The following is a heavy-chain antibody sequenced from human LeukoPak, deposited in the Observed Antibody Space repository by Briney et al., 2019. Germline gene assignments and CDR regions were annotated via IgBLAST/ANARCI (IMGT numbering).Heavy chain of an antibody. D-gene: IGHD6-19*01. J-gene: IGHJ3*02. CDR3: ASSAVAVPNDAFDI. Sequence: GGSLRLSCAASGFTFSDYCMSWIRQAPGKRLEWVSYISSSGSTIYYADSVKGRFTISRDNAKNSLYLQMNSLRAEDTAVYYCASSAVAVPNDAFDIWGQGTMVTVSS. CDR1: GFTFSDYC. CDR2: ISSSGSTI. V-gene: IGHV3-11*01.